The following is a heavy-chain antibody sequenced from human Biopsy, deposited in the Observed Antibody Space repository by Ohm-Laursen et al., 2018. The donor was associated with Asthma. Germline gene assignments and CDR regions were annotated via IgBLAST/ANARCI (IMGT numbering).Heavy chain of an antibody. V-gene: IGHV3-33*08. CDR2: IWYDGSNK. CDR1: GFTFSSYA. CDR3: ARSIYDFWSGYYSMDV. D-gene: IGHD3-3*01. Sequence: SLRLSCAASGFTFSSYAMHWVRQAPGKGLEWVAVIWYDGSNKYYADSVKGRFTISRGNSKNTLYLQMNSLRAEDTAVYYCARSIYDFWSGYYSMDVWGQGTTVTVSS. J-gene: IGHJ6*02.